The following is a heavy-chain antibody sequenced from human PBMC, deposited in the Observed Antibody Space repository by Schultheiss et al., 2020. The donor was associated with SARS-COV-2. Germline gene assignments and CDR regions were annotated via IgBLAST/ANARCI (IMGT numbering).Heavy chain of an antibody. CDR3: ARVGLRFYYYYGMDV. J-gene: IGHJ6*02. V-gene: IGHV3-21*01. CDR2: ISSSSSYI. D-gene: IGHD4-17*01. Sequence: GGSLRLSCAASGFTVSSNYMSWVRQAPGKGLEWVSSISSSSSYIYYADSVKGRFTISRDNAKNSLYLQMNSLRAEDTAVYYCARVGLRFYYYYGMDVWGRGTTVTVSS. CDR1: GFTVSSNY.